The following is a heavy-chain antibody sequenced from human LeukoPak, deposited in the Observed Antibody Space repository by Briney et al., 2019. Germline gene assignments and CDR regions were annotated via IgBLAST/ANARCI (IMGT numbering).Heavy chain of an antibody. CDR2: ISYDGSDK. D-gene: IGHD3-22*01. Sequence: HPGGSLRLSRAASGFTFSRYAMHWVRQAPGKGLDWVAVISYDGSDKYYGDSVKGRFTISRDNSKNTLYLQMNSLRAEDTAVYYCSTDLHKDNSGYYYVLIDYWGQGTLVTVSS. CDR3: STDLHKDNSGYYYVLIDY. V-gene: IGHV3-30-3*01. CDR1: GFTFSRYA. J-gene: IGHJ4*02.